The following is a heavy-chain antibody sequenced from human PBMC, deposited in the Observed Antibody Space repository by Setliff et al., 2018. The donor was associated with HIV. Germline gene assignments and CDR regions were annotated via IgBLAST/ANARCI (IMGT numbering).Heavy chain of an antibody. CDR2: ISAYNGNT. Sequence: ASVKVSCKASGYTFSNHDINWVRQATGQGLEWMGWISAYNGNTNYAQKVQGRVTMTTDTSTSTAYMELRRLRSDDTAVYYCASDASGSYSTWGQGTLVTVSS. J-gene: IGHJ4*02. CDR1: GYTFSNHD. CDR3: ASDASGSYST. V-gene: IGHV1-18*01. D-gene: IGHD1-26*01.